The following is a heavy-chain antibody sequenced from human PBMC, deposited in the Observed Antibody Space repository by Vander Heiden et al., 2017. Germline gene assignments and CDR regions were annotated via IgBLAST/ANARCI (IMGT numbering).Heavy chain of an antibody. V-gene: IGHV3-15*07. D-gene: IGHD4-17*01. CDR3: TTDYGDYPFDY. CDR2: IKSKTDGGTT. CDR1: GFTFSNAW. Sequence: EVQLVESAGGLVKPGGSLRLSCAASGFTFSNAWRNWVRKAPGKGLEWVGRIKSKTDGGTTDYAAPVKGRFTISRDDSKNTLYLQMNSLKTEDTAVYYCTTDYGDYPFDYWGQGTLVTVSS. J-gene: IGHJ4*02.